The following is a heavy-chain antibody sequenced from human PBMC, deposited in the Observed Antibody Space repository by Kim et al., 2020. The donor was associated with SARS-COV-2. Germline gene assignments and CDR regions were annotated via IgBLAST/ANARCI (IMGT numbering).Heavy chain of an antibody. V-gene: IGHV1-2*02. CDR3: ARDSTEMRSGTSWVANNFDY. CDR2: INPNSGDT. D-gene: IGHD2-2*01. J-gene: IGHJ4*02. Sequence: ASVKVSCKASGYTFTGNYIHWVRQAPGQGLEWMGWINPNSGDTNYAQKFQGRVTMTRDTSISTGYMELGRLISDDTAVYYCARDSTEMRSGTSWVANNFDYWGQGTLVTVSS. CDR1: GYTFTGNY.